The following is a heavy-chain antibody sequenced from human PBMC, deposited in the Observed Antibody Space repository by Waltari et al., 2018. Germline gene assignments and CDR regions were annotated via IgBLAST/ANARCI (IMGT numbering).Heavy chain of an antibody. CDR2: MHQSGPT. D-gene: IGHD6-25*01. J-gene: IGHJ4*02. V-gene: IGHV4-38-2*01. Sequence: QVQLQESGPGLVKPSETLSLTCAVSGYSISSGYYWSWIRQPPGEGLEWIGCMHQSGPTSDNPSRKSRVTISVDTSKNQFSLKLSSVTAADTAVYYCARRVSTGWQYNYFDYWGQGTPVTVSS. CDR3: ARRVSTGWQYNYFDY. CDR1: GYSISSGYY.